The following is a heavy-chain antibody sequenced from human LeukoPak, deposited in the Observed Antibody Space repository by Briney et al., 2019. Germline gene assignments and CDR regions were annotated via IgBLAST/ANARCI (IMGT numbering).Heavy chain of an antibody. Sequence: GGSLRLSCAASGFTFDDYAMHWVRQAPGKGLEWVSAISGSGGSTYYADSVKGRFTISRDNSKNTLYLQMNSLRAEDTAVYYCARGPDYDDSSGYYLSYDAFDIWGQGTLVTVSS. J-gene: IGHJ3*02. CDR3: ARGPDYDDSSGYYLSYDAFDI. CDR2: ISGSGGST. CDR1: GFTFDDYA. V-gene: IGHV3-23*01. D-gene: IGHD3-22*01.